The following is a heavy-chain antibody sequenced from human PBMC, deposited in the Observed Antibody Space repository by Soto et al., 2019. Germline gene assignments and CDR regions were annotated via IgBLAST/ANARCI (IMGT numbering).Heavy chain of an antibody. CDR3: ARDLDDILTSPNFDP. D-gene: IGHD3-9*01. V-gene: IGHV1-3*01. CDR2: INAYNGNT. CDR1: GYTFTRYA. Sequence: GASVKVSCKASGYTFTRYAMHWVRQAPGQRLEWMGWINAYNGNTKYSQKFQDRVTFTRDTSASTAYMELSSLTSGDAAVYYCARDLDDILTSPNFDPWGQGTLATVSS. J-gene: IGHJ5*02.